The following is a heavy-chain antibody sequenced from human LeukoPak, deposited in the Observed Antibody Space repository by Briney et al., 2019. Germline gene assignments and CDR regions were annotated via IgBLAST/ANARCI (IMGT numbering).Heavy chain of an antibody. CDR1: GGSFSGYY. D-gene: IGHD3-10*01. V-gene: IGHV4-34*01. CDR3: ARYYGSGSYLDY. Sequence: SEILSLTCAVYGGSFSGYYWSWIRQPPGKGLEWIGEINHSGSTNYNPSLKSRVTISVDTSKNQFSLKLSSVTAADTAVYYCARYYGSGSYLDYWGQGTLVTVSS. J-gene: IGHJ4*02. CDR2: INHSGST.